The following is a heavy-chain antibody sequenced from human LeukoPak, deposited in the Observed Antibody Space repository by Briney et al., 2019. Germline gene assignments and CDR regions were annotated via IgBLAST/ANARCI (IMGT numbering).Heavy chain of an antibody. V-gene: IGHV3-30-3*01. J-gene: IGHJ4*02. D-gene: IGHD4-17*01. CDR2: ISYDGSNK. Sequence: GRSLRLSCAASGFTFSSYAMHWVRQAPGKGLEWVAVISYDGSNKYYADSVKGRFTIPRDNSKNTLYLQMNSLRAEDTAVYYCARDDSGDYLFDYWGQGTLVTVSS. CDR1: GFTFSSYA. CDR3: ARDDSGDYLFDY.